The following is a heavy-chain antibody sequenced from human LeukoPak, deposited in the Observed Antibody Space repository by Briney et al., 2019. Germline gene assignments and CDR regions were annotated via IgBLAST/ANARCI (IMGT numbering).Heavy chain of an antibody. Sequence: SVKLLCKASGRTFSDLALRWLRHLPGQALEWMVGILPLFGTPRYAKRLEGRVTITTDEPTPTVYIEIRGLTSEDTAFYHDSSAGDRWNDGFHHWGQGTLVTVSS. D-gene: IGHD1-1*01. CDR2: ILPLFGTP. J-gene: IGHJ4*01. V-gene: IGHV1-69*05. CDR3: SSAGDRWNDGFHH. CDR1: GRTFSDLA.